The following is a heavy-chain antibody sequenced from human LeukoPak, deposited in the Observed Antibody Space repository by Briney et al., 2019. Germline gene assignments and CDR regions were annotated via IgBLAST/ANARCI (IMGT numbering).Heavy chain of an antibody. CDR3: ARDGVATITNNDYYYGMDV. CDR2: IYYSGST. J-gene: IGHJ6*02. D-gene: IGHD5-12*01. Sequence: SETLSLTCTVSGGSISSYYWSWIRQPPGKGLEWIGYIYYSGSTNYNPSLKSRVTISVDTSKNQFSLKLSSVTAADTAVYYCARDGVATITNNDYYYGMDVWGQGTTVTVSS. CDR1: GGSISSYY. V-gene: IGHV4-59*01.